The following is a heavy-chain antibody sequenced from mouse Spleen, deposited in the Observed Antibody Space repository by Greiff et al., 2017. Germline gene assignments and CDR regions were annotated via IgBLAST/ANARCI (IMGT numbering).Heavy chain of an antibody. D-gene: IGHD2-3*01. CDR3: ARSADGYYAYFDV. Sequence: EVQGVESGPELVKPGASVKISCKASGYSFTGYYMNWVKQSPEKSLEWIGEINPSTGGTTYNQKFKAKATLTVDKSSSTAYMQLKSLTSEDSAVYYCARSADGYYAYFDVWGAGTTVTVSS. V-gene: IGHV1-42*01. CDR2: INPSTGGT. CDR1: GYSFTGYY. J-gene: IGHJ1*01.